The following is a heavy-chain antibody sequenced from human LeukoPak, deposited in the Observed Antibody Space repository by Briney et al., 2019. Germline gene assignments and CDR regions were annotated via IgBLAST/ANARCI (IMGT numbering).Heavy chain of an antibody. D-gene: IGHD3-10*01. J-gene: IGHJ4*02. CDR1: GFTFSSLG. V-gene: IGHV3-30*18. Sequence: GGSLRLSCAASGFTFSSLGMHWVRQAPGKGLERVAVISYDGSNKYYADSVKGRFTISRDNSKNTLYLQMNSLRAEDTAVYYCAKAELLWFGELLGYFDYWGQGTLVTVSS. CDR2: ISYDGSNK. CDR3: AKAELLWFGELLGYFDY.